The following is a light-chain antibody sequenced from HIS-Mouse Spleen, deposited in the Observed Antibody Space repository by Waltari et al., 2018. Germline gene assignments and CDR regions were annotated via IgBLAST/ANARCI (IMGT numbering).Light chain of an antibody. CDR1: SSDAGGYNS. CDR3: SSYTSSSTWV. Sequence: QSALTQPASVSGSPGQSITISCTGTSSDAGGYNSVTWYQPHPGKAPKLMIYEVSNRPSGVSNRFSGSKSGNTASLTISGLQAEDEAGYYCSSYTSSSTWVFGGGTKLTVL. V-gene: IGLV2-14*01. J-gene: IGLJ3*02. CDR2: EVS.